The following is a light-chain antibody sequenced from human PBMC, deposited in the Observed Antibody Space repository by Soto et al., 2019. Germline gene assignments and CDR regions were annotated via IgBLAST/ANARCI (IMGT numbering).Light chain of an antibody. CDR1: QSLTTRY. CDR3: KQYGTSPT. CDR2: RAS. V-gene: IGKV3-20*01. Sequence: EIVLTQSPGTLSLFPGERATLSCRASQSLTTRYLAWYQQKPGQAPRLLIYRASSWATGIQDTFSGSGSGTDFNLTISRLEPEDFAVYYCKQYGTSPTCGQGTGLEIK. J-gene: IGKJ5*01.